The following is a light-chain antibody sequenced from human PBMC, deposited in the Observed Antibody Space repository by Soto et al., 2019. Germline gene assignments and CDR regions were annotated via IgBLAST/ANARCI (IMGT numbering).Light chain of an antibody. CDR1: QSLNIN. V-gene: IGKV3-15*01. CDR3: QQYNNWPIT. J-gene: IGKJ5*01. CDR2: GAS. Sequence: VVTQSPVTLSVSPGEGATLSCRASQSLNINLAWYQQKRGQAPRLLIYGASTRATDVPARFSGSGSGTEFTLTIGTLQSEDFAVYYCQQYNNWPITFGQGTRLELK.